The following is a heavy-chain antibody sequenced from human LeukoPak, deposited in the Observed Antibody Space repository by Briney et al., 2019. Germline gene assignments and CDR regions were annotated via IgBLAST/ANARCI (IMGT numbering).Heavy chain of an antibody. CDR3: ARGGYSYGHFDY. D-gene: IGHD5-18*01. CDR2: IYYSGST. Sequence: SETLPLTCTVSGGSISSGDYYWSWIRQPPGKGLEWIGYIYYSGSTYYNPSLKSRVTISVDTSKNQFSLKLSSVTAADTAVYYCARGGYSYGHFDYWGQGTLVTVSS. CDR1: GGSISSGDYY. V-gene: IGHV4-30-4*01. J-gene: IGHJ4*02.